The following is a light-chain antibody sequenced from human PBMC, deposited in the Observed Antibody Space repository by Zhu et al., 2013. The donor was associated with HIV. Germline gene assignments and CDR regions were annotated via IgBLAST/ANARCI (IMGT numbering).Light chain of an antibody. CDR3: QQSGSSPFT. CDR2: DNS. Sequence: EIVMTQSPGTLSLYPGERATLSCRASQTVDNRFFAWYQQKPGQTPRLLIYDNSRRATGIPDRFSGAGSGTDFTLTISRLEPEDFAVYYCQQSGSSPFTFGPGTKVDLK. CDR1: QTVDNRF. J-gene: IGKJ3*01. V-gene: IGKV3-20*01.